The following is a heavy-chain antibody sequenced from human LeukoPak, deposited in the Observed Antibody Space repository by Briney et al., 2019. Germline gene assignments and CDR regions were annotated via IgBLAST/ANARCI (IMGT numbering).Heavy chain of an antibody. V-gene: IGHV1-69*13. D-gene: IGHD5-12*01. CDR3: AGRAVGYSGYDFDGWFDP. J-gene: IGHJ5*02. CDR2: IIPIFGTA. Sequence: ASVTVSCKASGGTFSSYAISWVRQAPGQGLEWMGGIIPIFGTANYAQKFQGRVTITADESPSTAYLELSSLRSEDTAVYYCAGRAVGYSGYDFDGWFDPWGQGTLVTVSS. CDR1: GGTFSSYA.